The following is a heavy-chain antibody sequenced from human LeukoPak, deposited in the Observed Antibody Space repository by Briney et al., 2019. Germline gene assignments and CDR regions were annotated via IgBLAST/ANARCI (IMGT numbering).Heavy chain of an antibody. CDR1: GYTFTSYD. CDR3: ARALSWSDGPYYFDY. D-gene: IGHD1-26*01. V-gene: IGHV1-8*01. CDR2: MNPNSSNK. Sequence: ASVTLSCTASGYTFTSYDINWVRQATGQGLEWMGWMNPNSSNKGYAQKFQGRVTITRNTSRSTAYMALRRLRSEDTAVYYCARALSWSDGPYYFDYWGQGTLVTVSS. J-gene: IGHJ4*02.